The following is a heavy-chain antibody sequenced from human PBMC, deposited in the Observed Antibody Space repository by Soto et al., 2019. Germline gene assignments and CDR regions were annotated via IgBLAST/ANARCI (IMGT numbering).Heavy chain of an antibody. CDR3: AREGSGMSGSYWDY. CDR1: GGTFSSYA. D-gene: IGHD1-26*01. Sequence: SVKVSCKASGGTFSSYAISWVRQAPGQGLEWMGGIIPIFGTANYAQKFQGRVTITADESTSTAYMELSSLRSEDAAVYYCAREGSGMSGSYWDYWGQGTLVTVSS. CDR2: IIPIFGTA. V-gene: IGHV1-69*13. J-gene: IGHJ4*02.